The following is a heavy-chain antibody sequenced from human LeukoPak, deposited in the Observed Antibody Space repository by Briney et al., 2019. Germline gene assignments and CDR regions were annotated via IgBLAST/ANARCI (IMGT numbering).Heavy chain of an antibody. V-gene: IGHV1-69*05. D-gene: IGHD1-26*01. CDR3: ARGLVGAAVY. CDR1: GGTFSSYA. CDR2: IIPIFGTA. J-gene: IGHJ4*02. Sequence: PVKVSCKASGGTFSSYAISWVRQAPGQGLEWMGGIIPIFGTANYAQKFQGRVTITTDESTSTAYMELSSLRSEDTAVHYCARGLVGAAVYWGQGTLVTVSS.